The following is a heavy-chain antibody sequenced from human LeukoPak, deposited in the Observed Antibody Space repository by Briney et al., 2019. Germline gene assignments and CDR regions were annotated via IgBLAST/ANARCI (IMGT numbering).Heavy chain of an antibody. V-gene: IGHV4-39*01. Sequence: SETLSLTCTVSGGSISSSPFSWGWIRQPPGKGLEWIASIFYSGNTYYNPSLKSRVTISVDTSRYQFSLQLSSVTAADTAVYYCARHLTIAAAGLDYWGQGTLVTVSS. D-gene: IGHD6-13*01. CDR1: GGSISSSPFS. CDR3: ARHLTIAAAGLDY. CDR2: IFYSGNT. J-gene: IGHJ4*02.